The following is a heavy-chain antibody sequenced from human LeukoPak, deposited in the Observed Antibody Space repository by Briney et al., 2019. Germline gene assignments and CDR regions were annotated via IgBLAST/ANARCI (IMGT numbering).Heavy chain of an antibody. CDR2: IIPIFGTA. Sequence: GSSVKVSCKASGGTFSSYAISWVRQAPGQGLEWMGGIIPIFGTANYAQKFQGRVTITADESTSAAYMELSSLRSEDTAAYYCASSRGCSSTSCYFNWGQGTLVTVSS. J-gene: IGHJ4*02. V-gene: IGHV1-69*01. CDR1: GGTFSSYA. CDR3: ASSRGCSSTSCYFN. D-gene: IGHD2-2*01.